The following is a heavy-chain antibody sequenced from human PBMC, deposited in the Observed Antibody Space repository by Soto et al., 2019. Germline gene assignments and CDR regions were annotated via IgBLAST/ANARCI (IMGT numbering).Heavy chain of an antibody. CDR2: ISAYNGNT. CDR1: GYTFTSYG. D-gene: IGHD6-19*01. CDR3: AREGSGWYTPPHGMDV. Sequence: QVQLVQSGAEVKKPGASVKVSCKASGYTFTSYGISWVRQAPGQGLEWMGWISAYNGNTNYAQKLQGRVTMTTDTXTXXAYMELRSLRSDDTAVYYCAREGSGWYTPPHGMDVWGQGTTVTVSS. V-gene: IGHV1-18*01. J-gene: IGHJ6*02.